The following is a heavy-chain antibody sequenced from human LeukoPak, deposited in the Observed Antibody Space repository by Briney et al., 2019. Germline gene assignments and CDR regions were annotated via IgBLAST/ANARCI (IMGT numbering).Heavy chain of an antibody. D-gene: IGHD1-26*01. J-gene: IGHJ3*02. Sequence: SETLSLTCTVSGGSMSSKSFYWGWIRQPPGKGLEWIGSVYYSGSTYYNPSLKSRLTISRDTSKNQFFLRLSSVTAADTAMYYCVCGSGIDAFDIWGQGTTVTVSS. CDR3: VCGSGIDAFDI. V-gene: IGHV4-39*07. CDR1: GGSMSSKSFY. CDR2: VYYSGST.